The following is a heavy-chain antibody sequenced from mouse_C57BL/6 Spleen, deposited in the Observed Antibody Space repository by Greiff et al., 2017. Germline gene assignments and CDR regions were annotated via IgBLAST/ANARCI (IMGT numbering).Heavy chain of an antibody. CDR1: GFSLTSYA. J-gene: IGHJ2*01. Sequence: QVQLKQSGPGLVAPSQSLSITCTVSGFSLTSYAISWVRQPPGKGLEWLGVIWTGGGTNYNSALKARLSISKDNSKSQVFLKMNSLQTDDTARYYCTRNDYGSAEDFDYWGQGTTLTVSS. V-gene: IGHV2-9-1*01. D-gene: IGHD1-1*01. CDR2: IWTGGGT. CDR3: TRNDYGSAEDFDY.